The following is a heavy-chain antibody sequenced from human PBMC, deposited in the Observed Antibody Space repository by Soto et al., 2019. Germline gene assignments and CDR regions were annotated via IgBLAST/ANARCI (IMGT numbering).Heavy chain of an antibody. CDR2: IIPIFGTA. D-gene: IGHD5-18*01. CDR3: ARSGVSSYGYSACDY. J-gene: IGHJ4*02. V-gene: IGHV1-69*01. Sequence: QVQLVQSGAEVKKPGSSVKVSCKASGGTFSSYAISWVRQAPGQGPEWMGGIIPIFGTANYAQKFQGRVTITAGESTSTAYMELSSLRSEDTAVYYWARSGVSSYGYSACDYWGQGTLVTVSS. CDR1: GGTFSSYA.